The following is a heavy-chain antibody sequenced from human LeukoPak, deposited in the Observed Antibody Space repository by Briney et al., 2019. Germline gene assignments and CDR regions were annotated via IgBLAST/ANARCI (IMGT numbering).Heavy chain of an antibody. D-gene: IGHD4-11*01. CDR3: ARGSTVFDY. V-gene: IGHV4-59*01. CDR1: GGSISGYY. Sequence: SETLSLTCTVSGGSISGYYWSWIRQPPGKGLEWIGYIYYSGSTNYNPSLKSRVTISVDTSKNQFSLKLSSVTAADTAVYYCARGSTVFDYWGQGTLVTVSS. CDR2: IYYSGST. J-gene: IGHJ4*02.